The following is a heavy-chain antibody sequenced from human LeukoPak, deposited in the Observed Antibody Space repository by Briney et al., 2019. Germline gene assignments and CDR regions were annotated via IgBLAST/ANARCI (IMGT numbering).Heavy chain of an antibody. CDR1: GFTFSVYW. J-gene: IGHJ4*02. CDR3: ARDSRDYDFWSGPPFDY. Sequence: GGSLRLSCAASGFTFSVYWMTWVRQAPGKGLEWVANIIHDGSEKYYVDSVKGRFTISRDNAKNSLSLQMSSLRVEDMAVYYCARDSRDYDFWSGPPFDYWGQGTLVTVSS. CDR2: IIHDGSEK. V-gene: IGHV3-7*03. D-gene: IGHD3-3*01.